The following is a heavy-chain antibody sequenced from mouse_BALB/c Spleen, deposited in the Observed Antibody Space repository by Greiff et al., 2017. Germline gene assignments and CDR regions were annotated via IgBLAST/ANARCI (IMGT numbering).Heavy chain of an antibody. V-gene: IGHV1S127*01. CDR1: GYTFTSYW. J-gene: IGHJ1*01. D-gene: IGHD1-1*01. CDR3: TRSKYGSNCWYFDV. CDR2: IDPSDSYT. Sequence: QVQLQQSGAELVKPGASVKMSCKASGYTFTSYWMHWVKQRPGQGLDWIGVIDPSDSYTSYNQKFKGKATLTVDTYSSTAYMQLSSLTSEDSAVYDCTRSKYGSNCWYFDVWGAGTTVTVTS.